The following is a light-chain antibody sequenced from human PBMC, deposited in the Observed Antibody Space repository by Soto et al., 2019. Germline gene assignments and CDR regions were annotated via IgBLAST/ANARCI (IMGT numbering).Light chain of an antibody. V-gene: IGKV1-12*01. J-gene: IGKJ2*01. CDR1: QAISRW. Sequence: DIQMTQSPSSVSASVGDTVTITCRASQAISRWLAWYQQKPGKAPELLIYGASSLQSGVPSRFSGSGSGTEFTLTIYSLQPEDFAMYYCQQAQQGYTFGQGTKLEIK. CDR2: GAS. CDR3: QQAQQGYT.